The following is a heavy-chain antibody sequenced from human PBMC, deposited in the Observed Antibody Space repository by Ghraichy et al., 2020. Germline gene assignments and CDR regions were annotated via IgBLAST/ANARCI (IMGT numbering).Heavy chain of an antibody. J-gene: IGHJ1*01. CDR2: PSYRGAT. D-gene: IGHD6-13*01. CDR1: GDSVSNKKFY. CDR3: ARRLAAAGGGNEYFQD. V-gene: IGHV4-39*02. Sequence: SETLSLTCSVSGDSVSNKKFYWAWIRQAPGKGLMWIGSPSYRGATYSNPSLESPVVVSVYTSKNTFSLKMNSVTATDTAVYYCARRLAAAGGGNEYFQDWGQGALVIVSS.